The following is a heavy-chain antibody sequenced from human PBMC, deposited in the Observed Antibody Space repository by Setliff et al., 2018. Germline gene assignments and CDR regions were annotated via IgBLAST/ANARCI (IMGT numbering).Heavy chain of an antibody. CDR1: GGSISRSSYN. J-gene: IGHJ6*02. CDR2: IYYSGST. Sequence: PSETLSLTCTVSGGSISRSSYNWGWIRQPPGKGLEWIGSIYYSGSTYYNPSLKNRVTISVDTSKNQFSLKLSSVTAADTAVYYCARAAGYSSSWYHYYYGMDVWGQGTTVTVSS. CDR3: ARAAGYSSSWYHYYYGMDV. V-gene: IGHV4-39*01. D-gene: IGHD6-13*01.